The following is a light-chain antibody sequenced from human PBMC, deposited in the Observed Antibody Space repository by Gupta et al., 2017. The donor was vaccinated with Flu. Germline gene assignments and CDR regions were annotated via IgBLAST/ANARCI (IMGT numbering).Light chain of an antibody. V-gene: IGLV1-44*01. CDR1: SSNIGSNA. CDR3: AAWDDSLNGHYV. CDR2: GSD. J-gene: IGLJ1*01. Sequence: SVLAQPPSASGTPGQRVTISCSGSSSNIGSNAVNWYQQVPGTSPKLLIYGSDQRPSGVPARFAGSTSGSSASLAISGLHSEDEADYYCAAWDDSLNGHYVFGTGTKFTVL.